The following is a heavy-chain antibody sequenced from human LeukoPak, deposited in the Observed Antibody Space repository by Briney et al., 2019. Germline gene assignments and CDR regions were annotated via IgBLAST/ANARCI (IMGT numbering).Heavy chain of an antibody. CDR3: ARPNGGSGSSLLFFDY. V-gene: IGHV1-2*02. D-gene: IGHD3-10*01. J-gene: IGHJ4*02. CDR2: INPNSGGT. CDR1: GYTFTGYY. Sequence: ASVKVSCKASGYTFTGYYMHWVRQAPGQGLEWMGWINPNSGGTNYAQKFQGRVTMTRDTSISTAYMELSRLRSDDTAVYYCARPNGGSGSSLLFFDYWGQGTLVTVSS.